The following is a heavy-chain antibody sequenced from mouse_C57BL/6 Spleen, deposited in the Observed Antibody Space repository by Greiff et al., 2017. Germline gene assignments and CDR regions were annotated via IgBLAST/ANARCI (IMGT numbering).Heavy chain of an antibody. CDR3: AGRGSSGYAYYAMDY. CDR1: GFNIKNTY. Sequence: VQLKESVAELVRPGASVKLSCTASGFNIKNTYMHWVKQRPEQGLEWIGRIDPANGNTKYAPKFQGKATITADTSSNTAYLQLSSLTSEDTASYYCAGRGSSGYAYYAMDYWGQGTTLTVSS. CDR2: IDPANGNT. D-gene: IGHD3-2*02. V-gene: IGHV14-3*01. J-gene: IGHJ4*01.